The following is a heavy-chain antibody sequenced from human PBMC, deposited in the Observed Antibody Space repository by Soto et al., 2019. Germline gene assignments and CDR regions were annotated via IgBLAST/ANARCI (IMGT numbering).Heavy chain of an antibody. CDR3: AREIKGYYDILTGDFDY. J-gene: IGHJ4*02. D-gene: IGHD3-9*01. CDR1: GFTFSSSA. V-gene: IGHV3-48*01. Sequence: GGSLRLSCAASGFTFSSSAINWVRQAPGKGLEWVSYISNSSSTTYYADSVKGRFTISRDNAKNTLYLQMNSLRAEDTAVYYCAREIKGYYDILTGDFDYWAQGTLVTVSS. CDR2: ISNSSSTT.